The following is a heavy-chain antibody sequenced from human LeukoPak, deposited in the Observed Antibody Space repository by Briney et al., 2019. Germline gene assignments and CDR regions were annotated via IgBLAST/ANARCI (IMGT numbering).Heavy chain of an antibody. J-gene: IGHJ4*02. D-gene: IGHD1-1*01. CDR1: GYTFTSFV. CDR2: INIGDGDT. V-gene: IGHV1-3*04. CDR3: ARDRGGTGDLDY. Sequence: ASVKVSCKASGYTFTSFVIHWVRRAPGQRLEWMGWINIGDGDTKYSQKFQDRVTIARDTSASTAYMELRSLRSEDTAIYYCARDRGGTGDLDYWGQGTLVTVSS.